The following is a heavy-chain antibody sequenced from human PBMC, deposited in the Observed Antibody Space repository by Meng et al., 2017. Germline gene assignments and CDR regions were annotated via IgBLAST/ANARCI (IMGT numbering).Heavy chain of an antibody. CDR2: INHSGST. Sequence: SETLSLTCAVYGGSFSGYYWSWIRQPPGKGLEWIGEINHSGSTNYNPSLKSRVTISVDTSKNQFSLKLSSVTVADTAVYYCARYGGSSWSYYYYYYGMDVWGQGTTVTVYS. D-gene: IGHD6-13*01. J-gene: IGHJ6*02. V-gene: IGHV4-34*01. CDR3: ARYGGSSWSYYYYYYGMDV. CDR1: GGSFSGYY.